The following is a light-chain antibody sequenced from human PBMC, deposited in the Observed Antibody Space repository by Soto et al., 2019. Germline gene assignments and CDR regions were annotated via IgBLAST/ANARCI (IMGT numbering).Light chain of an antibody. CDR2: GAS. CDR3: HQYNNWWT. CDR1: QSVSSSY. J-gene: IGKJ1*01. V-gene: IGKV3-15*01. Sequence: DIVLTQSPGTLSLSPGERATLSCRASQSVSSSYLAWYQQKPGRAPRLLIYGASTRASGVPARFSGSGSGTEFTLTISSLQSEDSAVYYCHQYNNWWTFGQGTKVDI.